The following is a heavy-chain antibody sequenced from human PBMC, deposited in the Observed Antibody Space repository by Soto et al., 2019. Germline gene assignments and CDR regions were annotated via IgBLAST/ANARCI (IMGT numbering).Heavy chain of an antibody. CDR3: AREAHYYDFWSGYYTGSLRNNDRYFDY. CDR1: GFTVSSNY. V-gene: IGHV3-53*01. D-gene: IGHD3-3*01. CDR2: IYSGGST. J-gene: IGHJ4*02. Sequence: GGSLRLSCAASGFTVSSNYMSWVRQAPGKGLEWVSVIYSGGSTYYADSVKGRFTISRDNSKNTLYLQMNGLRAEDTAVYYCAREAHYYDFWSGYYTGSLRNNDRYFDYWGQGTLVTVSS.